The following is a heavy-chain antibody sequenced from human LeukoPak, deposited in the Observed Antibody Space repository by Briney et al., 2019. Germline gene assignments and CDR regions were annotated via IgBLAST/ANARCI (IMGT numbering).Heavy chain of an antibody. J-gene: IGHJ4*02. V-gene: IGHV3-53*01. CDR3: ARKLGTVDDY. D-gene: IGHD7-27*01. CDR1: GFTVSTNY. CDR2: IYSGGSP. Sequence: PGGSLRLSCAASGFTVSTNYMSWVRQSPGKGLEWVSVIYSGGSPYYADSAKGRFTISRDNSKNTLYLQMNSLRVEDTAMYYCARKLGTVDDYWGQGTLVTVSS.